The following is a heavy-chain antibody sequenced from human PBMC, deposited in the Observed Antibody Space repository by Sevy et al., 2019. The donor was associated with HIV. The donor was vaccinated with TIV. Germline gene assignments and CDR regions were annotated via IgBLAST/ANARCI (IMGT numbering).Heavy chain of an antibody. Sequence: GGSLRLSCAASGFTFISFTMNWVRQAPGKGLEWVSSISNSPSYIYYADSVKGRFTISRDNAKNALYLQMDSLRVEDAAVYYCARGLYDSSGYYYGSFDYWGQGTLVTVSS. CDR3: ARGLYDSSGYYYGSFDY. CDR2: ISNSPSYI. V-gene: IGHV3-21*01. D-gene: IGHD3-22*01. CDR1: GFTFISFT. J-gene: IGHJ4*02.